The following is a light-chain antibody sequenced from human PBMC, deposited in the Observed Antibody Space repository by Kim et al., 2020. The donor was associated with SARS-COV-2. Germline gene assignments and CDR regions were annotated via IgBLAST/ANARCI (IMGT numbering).Light chain of an antibody. CDR2: GAS. CDR1: QSVGSN. CDR3: QQYNNWPLT. J-gene: IGKJ4*01. V-gene: IGKV3D-15*01. Sequence: GSPGERATLACRASQSVGSNLAWYQQKPGQAPRLLIYGASTRATGIPARFSGSGSGTEFTLTISSLQSEDFALYYCQQYNNWPLTFGGGTKVDIK.